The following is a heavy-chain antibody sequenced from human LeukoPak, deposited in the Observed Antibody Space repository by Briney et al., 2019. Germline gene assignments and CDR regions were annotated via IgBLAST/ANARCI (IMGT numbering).Heavy chain of an antibody. CDR3: ARARYSSSAFDY. CDR2: INPNSGGT. D-gene: IGHD6-13*01. V-gene: IGHV1-2*02. J-gene: IGHJ4*02. CDR1: GYTFTGYY. Sequence: ASVKVSCKASGYTFTGYYLYWVRQAPGQGLEWMGWINPNSGGTNYAQKFQGRVTMTRDTSISTAYMELSRLRSDDTAVYYCARARYSSSAFDYWGQGTLVTVSS.